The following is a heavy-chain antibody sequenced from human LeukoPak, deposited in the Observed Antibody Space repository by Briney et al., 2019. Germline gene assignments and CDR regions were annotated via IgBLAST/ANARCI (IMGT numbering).Heavy chain of an antibody. CDR2: IYYSGST. CDR1: GGSISSYY. J-gene: IGHJ3*02. CDR3: ARLVYGDSFRAFDI. Sequence: SETLSLTCTVSGGSISSYYWSWIRQPPGKGLEWIGYIYYSGSTNYNPSLKSRVTISVDTSKNQFSLKLSSVTAADTAVYYCARLVYGDSFRAFDIWGQGTMVTVS. V-gene: IGHV4-59*01. D-gene: IGHD4-17*01.